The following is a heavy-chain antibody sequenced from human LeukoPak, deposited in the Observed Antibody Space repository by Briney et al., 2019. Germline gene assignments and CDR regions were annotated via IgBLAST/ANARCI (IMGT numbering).Heavy chain of an antibody. Sequence: GGSLKLSCAASGFTFSGSVMHWVRQAAGKGLEWVGRIRSKRNNYATAYSASVKGRFTISRDDSKNTVYLHMDSLKTEDTALYYCSRLEDSSPIEVALDIWGQGTVVTVSA. CDR1: GFTFSGSV. CDR2: IRSKRNNYAT. CDR3: SRLEDSSPIEVALDI. D-gene: IGHD6-13*01. V-gene: IGHV3-73*01. J-gene: IGHJ3*02.